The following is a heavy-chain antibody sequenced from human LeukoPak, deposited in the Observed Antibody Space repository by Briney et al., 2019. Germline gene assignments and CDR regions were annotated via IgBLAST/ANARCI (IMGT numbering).Heavy chain of an antibody. CDR1: GFTFSSYS. CDR2: ISSSSSTI. V-gene: IGHV3-48*02. CDR3: ARDDGVDWLLSNWFDP. J-gene: IGHJ5*02. D-gene: IGHD3-9*01. Sequence: PGGSLRLSCAASGFTFSSYSMDWVRQAPGKGLEGVSYISSSSSTIYYADSVKGRFTISRDNAKNSLYLQMNSLRDEDTAVYYCARDDGVDWLLSNWFDPWGQGTLVTVSS.